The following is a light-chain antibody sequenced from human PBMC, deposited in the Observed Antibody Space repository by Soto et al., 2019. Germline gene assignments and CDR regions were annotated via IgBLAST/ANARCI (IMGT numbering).Light chain of an antibody. CDR3: QQYGSSPPVQ. Sequence: EIVLTQSPGTLSLSPGERATLSCRASQSVSSSYLAWYQQKPGQAPRLLIYGASSRATGIPDRFSGSGSGTYFTLTISRLEPEDFAVYYCQQYGSSPPVQFGQGTRLEIK. CDR1: QSVSSSY. CDR2: GAS. J-gene: IGKJ5*01. V-gene: IGKV3-20*01.